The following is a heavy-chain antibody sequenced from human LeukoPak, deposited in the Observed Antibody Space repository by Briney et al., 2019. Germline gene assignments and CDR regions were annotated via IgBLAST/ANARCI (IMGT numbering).Heavy chain of an antibody. V-gene: IGHV3-7*01. J-gene: IGHJ4*02. CDR1: GFTFSSYW. D-gene: IGHD4-17*01. Sequence: QPGGSLRLSCAASGFTFSSYWMSWVRQAPGKGLEWVANIKQDGSEKYYVDSVKGRFTISRDDAKNSLYLQMNSLRAEDTAVYYCARGARYYGDYADYWGQGTLVTVSS. CDR3: ARGARYYGDYADY. CDR2: IKQDGSEK.